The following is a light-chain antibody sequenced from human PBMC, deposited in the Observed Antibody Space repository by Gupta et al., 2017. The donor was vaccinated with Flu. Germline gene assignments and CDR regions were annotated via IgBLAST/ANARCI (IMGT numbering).Light chain of an antibody. V-gene: IGKV3-15*01. CDR2: GAS. J-gene: IGKJ1*01. CDR1: QSVSNN. Sequence: ATLSVSPGERATLSCRASQSVSNNLAWYQQKPGQAPRLLIYGASTRATGIPARFSGSGSGTEFTLTISSLQSEDFAIYYCQQYNQWLSWTFGQGTKVEIK. CDR3: QQYNQWLSWT.